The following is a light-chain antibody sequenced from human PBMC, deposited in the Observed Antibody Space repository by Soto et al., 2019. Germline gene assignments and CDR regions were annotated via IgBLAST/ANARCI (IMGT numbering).Light chain of an antibody. Sequence: EIALTQSPGTLSVSPGERATLSCRASQSVSSNLAWYQQKPGQAPRLLIYGASSRATGIPDRFSGSGFGTGLTLTISRLDPEDFAVYYCQHYDISLFAFGPGTKVDIK. J-gene: IGKJ3*01. V-gene: IGKV3-20*01. CDR3: QHYDISLFA. CDR1: QSVSSN. CDR2: GAS.